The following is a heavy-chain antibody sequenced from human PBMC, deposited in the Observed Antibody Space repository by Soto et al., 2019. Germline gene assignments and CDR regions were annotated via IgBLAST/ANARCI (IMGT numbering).Heavy chain of an antibody. V-gene: IGHV4-34*01. J-gene: IGHJ4*02. Sequence: SETLSLTCSVYGGSFSGHYWSWIRQSPGKGLEWIGEINHSGSTNQNPSLKSRVTISVDTSKNQFSLKLKSVTAADTAVYYCARGITMILVVQGDAPDKYYFDSWGQGTQVTVSS. CDR1: GGSFSGHY. D-gene: IGHD3-22*01. CDR3: ARGITMILVVQGDAPDKYYFDS. CDR2: INHSGST.